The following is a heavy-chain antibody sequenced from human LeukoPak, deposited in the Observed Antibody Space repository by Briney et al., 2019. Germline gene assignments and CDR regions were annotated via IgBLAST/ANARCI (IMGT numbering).Heavy chain of an antibody. CDR1: GFTFSRYS. CDR3: ARGSRLGVVERGASDI. CDR2: ISISSSYI. V-gene: IGHV3-21*01. D-gene: IGHD3-3*01. J-gene: IGHJ3*02. Sequence: GGSLRLSCAASGFTFSRYSMNWVRQAPGKGLEWVSSISISSSYIYYADSVKGRFTMSRDNAKNSLYLQVNSLRAEDTAVYYCARGSRLGVVERGASDIWGQGTMVTVSS.